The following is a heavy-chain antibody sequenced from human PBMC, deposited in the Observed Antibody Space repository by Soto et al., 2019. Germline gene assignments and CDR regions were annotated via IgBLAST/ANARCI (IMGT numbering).Heavy chain of an antibody. Sequence: SETLCITCTFSGGSISGFYWNWFRQPAGKGLEWIGRIHTGGTTNYKPSLRSRVTMSVDTSKNQFSLKLTSVTAADTAVYYCARISGGPIRWGQGTMVTVSS. CDR1: GGSISGFY. J-gene: IGHJ4*02. CDR2: IHTGGTT. CDR3: ARISGGPIR. V-gene: IGHV4-4*07.